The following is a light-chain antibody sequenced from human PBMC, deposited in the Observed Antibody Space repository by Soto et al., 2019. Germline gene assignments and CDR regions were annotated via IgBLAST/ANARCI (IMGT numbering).Light chain of an antibody. CDR3: QKYGNSPIN. Sequence: EIVLTQSPGTLSFSPWQRATLSCSASPSAISSRLAWYQQKPALAPRLLIYDGFLRATGIPDRFSGSGSGTDFTLTISRLEPEDFAVYYCQKYGNSPINFGQGTRLEIK. CDR1: PSAISSR. V-gene: IGKV3D-20*01. CDR2: DGF. J-gene: IGKJ5*01.